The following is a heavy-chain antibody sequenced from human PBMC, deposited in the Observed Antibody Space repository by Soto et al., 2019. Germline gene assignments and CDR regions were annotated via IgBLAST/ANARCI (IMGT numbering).Heavy chain of an antibody. CDR1: CFTFSNAW. CDR3: TTVPVVVITIVDHFDY. CDR2: IKSKTDGGTT. Sequence: LRLSCAASCFTFSNAWMNWVRQAPGKGLEWVGRIKSKTDGGTTDYAAPVKGRFTISRDDSKNTLYLQMNSLKTEDTAVYYCTTVPVVVITIVDHFDYWGQGTQVTVSS. D-gene: IGHD3-22*01. J-gene: IGHJ4*02. V-gene: IGHV3-15*07.